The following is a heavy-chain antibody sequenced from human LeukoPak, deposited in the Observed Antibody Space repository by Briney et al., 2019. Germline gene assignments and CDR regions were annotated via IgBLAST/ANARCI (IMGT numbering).Heavy chain of an antibody. D-gene: IGHD3-10*01. Sequence: ASVKVSCKVSAYTLTELSMHWVRQAPGKGLEWMGGFDPEDGETIYAQKLQGRVTMTTDTSTSTAYMELRSLRSDDTAVYYCARDPMLRYYYGSGSYDHLDYWGQGTLVTVSS. V-gene: IGHV1-24*01. CDR3: ARDPMLRYYYGSGSYDHLDY. CDR2: FDPEDGET. J-gene: IGHJ4*02. CDR1: AYTLTELS.